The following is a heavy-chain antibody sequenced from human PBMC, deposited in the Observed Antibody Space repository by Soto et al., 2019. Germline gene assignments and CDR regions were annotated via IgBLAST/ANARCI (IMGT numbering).Heavy chain of an antibody. J-gene: IGHJ6*03. CDR2: ISSSSSYI. CDR1: GFTFSSYS. V-gene: IGHV3-21*01. CDR3: AREIVVPAPRDPFYYMDV. D-gene: IGHD2-2*01. Sequence: PGGSLRLSCAASGFTFSSYSMNWVRQAPGKGLEWVSSISSSSSYIYYADSVKGRFTISRDNAKNSLYLQMNSLRAEDTSVYYCAREIVVPAPRDPFYYMDVWGKGTTVTDSS.